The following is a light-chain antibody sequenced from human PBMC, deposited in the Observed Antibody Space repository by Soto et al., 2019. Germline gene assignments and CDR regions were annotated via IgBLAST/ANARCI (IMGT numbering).Light chain of an antibody. CDR3: QQRSNWPPRFT. CDR2: DAS. Sequence: EIVLTQSPATLSLSPGERATLSCRASQSVSTYLVWYQQKPGQAPRLLIYDASNRATGIPARFSGSGSGTDVTLIISSLEPEDFAVYYCQQRSNWPPRFTFGGGTKVEIK. CDR1: QSVSTY. V-gene: IGKV3-11*01. J-gene: IGKJ4*01.